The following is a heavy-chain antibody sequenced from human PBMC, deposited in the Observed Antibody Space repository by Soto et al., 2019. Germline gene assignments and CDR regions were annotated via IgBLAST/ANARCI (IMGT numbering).Heavy chain of an antibody. CDR3: ARSPLYFYGSGSTSGYFDS. CDR2: INAGNGNT. V-gene: IGHV1-3*01. J-gene: IGHJ4*02. D-gene: IGHD3-10*01. CDR1: GYTFTSYA. Sequence: QVQLVQSGAEVKKPGASVKVSCKASGYTFTSYAMHWVRQAPGQRLEWMGWINAGNGNTKYSQKFQGRVTITRDTSASTAYMERRSVRSEDTAVYYCARSPLYFYGSGSTSGYFDSWGQGTLVTVSS.